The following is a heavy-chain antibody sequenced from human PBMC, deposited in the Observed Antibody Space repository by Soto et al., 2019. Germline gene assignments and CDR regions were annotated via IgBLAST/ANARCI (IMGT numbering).Heavy chain of an antibody. D-gene: IGHD3-10*01. CDR2: IYYSGST. V-gene: IGHV4-31*03. CDR3: ARDSRWFGSNSRADY. J-gene: IGHJ4*02. CDR1: GGSISSGGYY. Sequence: KPSETLSLTCTVSGGSISSGGYYWSWIRQHPGKGLEWIGYIYYSGSTYYNPSLKSRVTISVDTSKNQFSLKLSSVTAADTAVYYCARDSRWFGSNSRADYWGQGTLVTVSS.